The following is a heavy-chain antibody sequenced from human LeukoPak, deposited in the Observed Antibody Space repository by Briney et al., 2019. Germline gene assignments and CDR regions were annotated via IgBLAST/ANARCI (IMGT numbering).Heavy chain of an antibody. V-gene: IGHV4-61*02. D-gene: IGHD2-15*01. CDR2: IYTSGST. J-gene: IGHJ4*02. Sequence: SQTLSLTCTVYGGSISSGSYYWSWIRQPAGKGLEWIGRIYTSGSTNYNPPLKSRVTISVDTSKNQFSLKLSFVTAADTAVYYCAGGPRYCSGGSCYPMLPSFDYWGQGTLVTVSS. CDR3: AGGPRYCSGGSCYPMLPSFDY. CDR1: GGSISSGSYY.